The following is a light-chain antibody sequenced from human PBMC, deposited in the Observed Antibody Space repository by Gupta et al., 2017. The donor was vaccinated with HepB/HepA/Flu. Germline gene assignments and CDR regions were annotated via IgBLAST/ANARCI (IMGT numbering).Light chain of an antibody. Sequence: DIQMTQSPSSVSASVGDTVTITCRASQDINRWLAWYQQKPGEAPRLLIYSAYTLQSGVPARFSGSGSGTNFTLTISSLQPEDSANYYCLQPDSFPRSFGQGTKLEIK. CDR2: SAY. CDR3: LQPDSFPRS. V-gene: IGKV1-12*01. CDR1: QDINRW. J-gene: IGKJ2*04.